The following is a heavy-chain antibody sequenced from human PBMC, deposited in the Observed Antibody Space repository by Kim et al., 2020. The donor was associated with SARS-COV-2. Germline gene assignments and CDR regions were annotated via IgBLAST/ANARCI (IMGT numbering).Heavy chain of an antibody. V-gene: IGHV3-7*01. CDR2: IKQDGSEK. Sequence: GGSLRLSCAASGFTFSSYWMSWVRQAPGKGLEWVANIKQDGSEKYYVDSVKGRFTISRDNAKNSLYLQMNSLRAEDTAVYYCARDVRYDSSGYYDIFRDYWGQGTLVTVPS. CDR3: ARDVRYDSSGYYDIFRDY. D-gene: IGHD3-22*01. CDR1: GFTFSSYW. J-gene: IGHJ4*02.